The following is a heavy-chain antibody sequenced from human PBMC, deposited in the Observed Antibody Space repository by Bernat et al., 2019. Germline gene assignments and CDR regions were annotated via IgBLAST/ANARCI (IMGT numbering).Heavy chain of an antibody. J-gene: IGHJ4*02. D-gene: IGHD4-23*01. Sequence: VQLLESGGGLVQPGGSLRLSCAASGFTFSSYGMHWVRQAPGKGLEWVAVISYDGSNKYYADSVKGRFTISRDNSKNTLYLQMNSLRAEDTAVYYCAKDLRDYGGNSGLDYWGQGTLVTVSS. CDR2: ISYDGSNK. V-gene: IGHV3-30*18. CDR3: AKDLRDYGGNSGLDY. CDR1: GFTFSSYG.